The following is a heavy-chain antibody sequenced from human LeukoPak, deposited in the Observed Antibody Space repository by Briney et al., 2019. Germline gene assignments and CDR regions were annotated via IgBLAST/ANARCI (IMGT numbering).Heavy chain of an antibody. CDR2: ITSSSSDI. D-gene: IGHD6-19*01. Sequence: PGRSLRLSCAASGFTFSSYGMHWVRQAPGKGLEWVSSITSSSSDIFYADSVKGRFTISRDNAKNSLYLKMNSLRVEDTAVYYCAAALAIAVGGTTPGDYWGQGTLVTVSS. J-gene: IGHJ4*02. CDR1: GFTFSSYG. CDR3: AAALAIAVGGTTPGDY. V-gene: IGHV3-21*06.